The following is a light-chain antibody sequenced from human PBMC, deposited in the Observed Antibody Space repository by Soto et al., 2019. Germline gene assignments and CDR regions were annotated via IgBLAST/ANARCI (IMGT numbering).Light chain of an antibody. CDR3: HQYDNLPWT. V-gene: IGKV1-33*01. CDR2: DAS. Sequence: DIQMTQSPSPLSASVGDRVTITCQASQDIRKSLNWYQQKPGKAPNLLIYDASNLEIGVPSRFSGSGSGALFALTISSLQPEDFATYYCHQYDNLPWTFGQGTRVEIK. CDR1: QDIRKS. J-gene: IGKJ1*01.